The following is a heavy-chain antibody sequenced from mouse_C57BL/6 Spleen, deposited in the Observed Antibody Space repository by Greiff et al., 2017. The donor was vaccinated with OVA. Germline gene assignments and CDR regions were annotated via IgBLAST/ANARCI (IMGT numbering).Heavy chain of an antibody. D-gene: IGHD2-4*01. CDR1: GYSFTDYN. CDR3: ALNYDWDYYYAMDY. J-gene: IGHJ4*01. V-gene: IGHV1-39*01. CDR2: INPNYGTT. Sequence: QLQQSGPELVKPGASVKISCKASGYSFTDYNMNWVKQSNGKRLEWIGVINPNYGTTSYNQKFKGKATLTVDQSSSTAYMQLNSLTSEDSAVYYCALNYDWDYYYAMDYWGQGTSVTVSS.